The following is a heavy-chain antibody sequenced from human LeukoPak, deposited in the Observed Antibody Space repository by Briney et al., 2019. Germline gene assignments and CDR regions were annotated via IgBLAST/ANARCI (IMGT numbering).Heavy chain of an antibody. V-gene: IGHV1-46*01. D-gene: IGHD2-2*01. Sequence: ASVKVSCKASGYTFTSYYMHWVRQAPGQGLEWMGIINPSGGSTSYAQKFQGRVTMTRDMSTSTVYMELSSLRSEDTAVYYCARGPVVVPAALINYYYYYMDVWGKGTTVTVSS. CDR2: INPSGGST. J-gene: IGHJ6*03. CDR3: ARGPVVVPAALINYYYYYMDV. CDR1: GYTFTSYY.